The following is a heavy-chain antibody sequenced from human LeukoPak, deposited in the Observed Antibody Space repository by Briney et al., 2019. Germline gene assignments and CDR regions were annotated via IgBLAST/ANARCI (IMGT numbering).Heavy chain of an antibody. CDR1: GGSISSYY. CDR2: IYYSGST. CDR3: AREPSTGTLDY. J-gene: IGHJ4*02. V-gene: IGHV4-59*01. Sequence: SETLSLTCTVSGGSISSYYWSWIRQPPGKGLEWIGYIYYSGSTNYNPFLKSRVTISVDTSKNQFSLKLSSVTAADTAVYYCAREPSTGTLDYWGQGTLVTVSS. D-gene: IGHD4-17*01.